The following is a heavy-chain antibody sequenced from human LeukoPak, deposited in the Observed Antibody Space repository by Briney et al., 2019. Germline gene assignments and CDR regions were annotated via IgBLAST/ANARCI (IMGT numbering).Heavy chain of an antibody. CDR2: IHYGGTT. J-gene: IGHJ4*02. CDR3: ARARADFWSSDY. Sequence: SETLSLTCTVSGDSITRRDLYWSWIRQPPGKGLEWIGYIHYGGTTYYSPSLKSRVTISPDTSKNQFSLKLTSVTAADTAVYFCARARADFWSSDYWGQGTLVTVSS. CDR1: GDSITRRDLY. V-gene: IGHV4-30-4*01. D-gene: IGHD3-3*01.